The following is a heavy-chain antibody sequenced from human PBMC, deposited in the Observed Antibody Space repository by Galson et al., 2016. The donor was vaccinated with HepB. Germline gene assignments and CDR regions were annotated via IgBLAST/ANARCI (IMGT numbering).Heavy chain of an antibody. CDR1: GGSFSAYQ. CDR2: INHSGYT. J-gene: IGHJ4*02. V-gene: IGHV4-34*03. CDR3: STADY. D-gene: IGHD2/OR15-2a*01. Sequence: SETLSLTCVVDGGSFSAYQWAWIRQSPGRGLEWIGEINHSGYTNYNPSLESRVTISVDTSTNQFSLRLSSVTAADTAFYYCSTADYWGPGSLVTVSS.